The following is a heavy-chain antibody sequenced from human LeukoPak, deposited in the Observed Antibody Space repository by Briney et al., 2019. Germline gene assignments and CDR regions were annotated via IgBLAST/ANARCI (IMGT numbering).Heavy chain of an antibody. V-gene: IGHV4-34*01. D-gene: IGHD3-22*01. Sequence: PSETLSLTCAVYGGSFSGYYWSWIRQPPGKGLEWIGEINHSGSTNYNPSLKSRVTISVDTSKNQFSLKLSSVTAADTAVYYCARASYYYDSSGYYRTGYFQHWGQGTLVTVSS. CDR1: GGSFSGYY. CDR3: ARASYYYDSSGYYRTGYFQH. CDR2: INHSGST. J-gene: IGHJ1*01.